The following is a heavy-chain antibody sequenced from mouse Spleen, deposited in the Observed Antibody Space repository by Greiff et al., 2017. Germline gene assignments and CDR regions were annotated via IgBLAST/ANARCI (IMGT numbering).Heavy chain of an antibody. Sequence: DVKLQESGAELVRPGASVKLSCTASGFNIKDYYMHWVKQRPEQGLEWIGRIDPEDGDTEYAPKFQGKATMTADTSSNTAYLQLSSLTSEDTAVYYCTPYYYGSSHYYAMDYWGQGTSVTVSS. J-gene: IGHJ4*01. CDR2: IDPEDGDT. V-gene: IGHV14-1*01. D-gene: IGHD1-1*01. CDR1: GFNIKDYY. CDR3: TPYYYGSSHYYAMDY.